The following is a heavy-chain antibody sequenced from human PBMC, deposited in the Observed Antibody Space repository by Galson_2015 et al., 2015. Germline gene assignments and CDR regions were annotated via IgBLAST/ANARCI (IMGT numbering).Heavy chain of an antibody. CDR1: GFTFSSYG. Sequence: SLRLSCAASGFTFSSYGMHWVRQAPGKGLEWVAVISYDGSNKYYADSVKGRFTISRDNSKNTLYLQVSSLRADDTAVYCCLQGGWGTRFDSWGQGTLVTVSS. J-gene: IGHJ4*02. D-gene: IGHD6-19*01. CDR2: ISYDGSNK. V-gene: IGHV3-30*12. CDR3: LQGGWGTRFDS.